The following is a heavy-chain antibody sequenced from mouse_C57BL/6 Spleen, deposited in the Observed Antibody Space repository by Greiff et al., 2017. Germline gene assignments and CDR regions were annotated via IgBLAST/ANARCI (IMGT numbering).Heavy chain of an antibody. J-gene: IGHJ4*01. Sequence: DVQLVESEGGLVQPGSSMKLSCTASGFTFSDYYMAWVRQVPEKGLEWVANINYDGSSTYYLDSLKSRFIISRDNAKNILYLQMSSLKSEDTATYYCAREGIYYGPYAMDYWGQGTSVTVSS. CDR3: AREGIYYGPYAMDY. CDR1: GFTFSDYY. D-gene: IGHD2-1*01. CDR2: INYDGSST. V-gene: IGHV5-16*01.